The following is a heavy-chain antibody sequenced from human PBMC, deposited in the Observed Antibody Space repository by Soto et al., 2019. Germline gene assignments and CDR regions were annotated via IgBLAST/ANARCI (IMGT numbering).Heavy chain of an antibody. V-gene: IGHV3-7*01. CDR3: AREVWGPVD. CDR1: GFTFTSYT. J-gene: IGHJ4*02. CDR2: IKEDGIQK. D-gene: IGHD7-27*01. Sequence: PGVSLRLSCEASGFTFTSYTMIWVRQSPGEGLEWLANIKEDGIQKNYVDSVKGRFTISRDNAKKSLYLQMNSLRVDDTAVYYCAREVWGPVDWGQGTLVTVSS.